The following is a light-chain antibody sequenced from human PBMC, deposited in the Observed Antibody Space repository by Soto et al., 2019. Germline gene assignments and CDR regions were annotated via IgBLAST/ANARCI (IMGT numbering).Light chain of an antibody. V-gene: IGLV1-44*01. CDR2: TNN. CDR3: AAWDDSLKAWV. CDR1: TSNIGSRT. Sequence: QSVLTQPPSASGAPRQRVTISCSGTTSNIGSRTVNWYQQLPGTAPKLLIYTNNQRPSGVPDRFSGSKSGTSASLAISGLQSEDEADYYCAAWDDSLKAWVFGGGTKLTVL. J-gene: IGLJ3*02.